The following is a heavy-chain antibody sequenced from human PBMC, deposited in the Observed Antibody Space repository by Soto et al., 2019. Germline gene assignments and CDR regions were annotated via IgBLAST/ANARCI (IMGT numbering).Heavy chain of an antibody. CDR1: GFTFSSYA. D-gene: IGHD2-15*01. J-gene: IGHJ3*02. V-gene: IGHV3-23*01. Sequence: PGGSLRLSCAASGFTFSSYAMSWVRQAPGKGLEWVPAISGSGGSTYYADSVKGRFTIARDNSKNTLYLQMNSLRAEDTAVYYCAKDRLALGYCSGGSCRPHAFDIWGQGTMVTVSS. CDR2: ISGSGGST. CDR3: AKDRLALGYCSGGSCRPHAFDI.